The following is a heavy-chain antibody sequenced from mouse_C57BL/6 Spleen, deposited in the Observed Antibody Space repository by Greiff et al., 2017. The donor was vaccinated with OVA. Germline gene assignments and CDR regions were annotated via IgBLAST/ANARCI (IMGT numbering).Heavy chain of an antibody. CDR3: ARMERSGLPYYAMDY. J-gene: IGHJ4*01. Sequence: QVQLKESGPGLVQPSQSLSITCTVSGFSLTSYGVHWVRQSPGKGLEWLGVIWSGGSTDYNAAFISRLSISKDNSKSQVFFKMNSLQADDTAIYYCARMERSGLPYYAMDYWGQGTSVTVSS. D-gene: IGHD5-5*01. CDR1: GFSLTSYG. V-gene: IGHV2-2*01. CDR2: IWSGGST.